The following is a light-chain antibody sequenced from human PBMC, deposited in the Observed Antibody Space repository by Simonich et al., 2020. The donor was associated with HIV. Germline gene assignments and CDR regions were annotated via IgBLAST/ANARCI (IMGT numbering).Light chain of an antibody. V-gene: IGKV4-1*01. CDR3: QQYYSSPFT. CDR2: WAS. CDR1: QSVLYSSNNKNN. Sequence: DIVLTQSPDSLAVSLGERAPIHCKSSQSVLYSSNNKNNLAWYQQKPGQPPKLLVYWASSRESGVPDRFSGSGSGTDFTLTISSLQAEDVAVYYCQQYYSSPFTFGPGTKVDIK. J-gene: IGKJ3*01.